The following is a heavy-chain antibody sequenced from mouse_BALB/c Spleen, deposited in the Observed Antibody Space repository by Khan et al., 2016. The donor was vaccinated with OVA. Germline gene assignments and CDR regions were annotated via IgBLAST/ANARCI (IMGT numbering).Heavy chain of an antibody. CDR1: GFSLTSYG. CDR3: AKFAGIYYSVDY. Sequence: QVQLKESGPGLVAPSQSLSITCTVSGFSLTSYGVNWVRQPPGKGLEWLGVIWGDGSTHYHSALISRLSISKDNSKSQDFLNLYSLKVDDTATYFCAKFAGIYYSVDYGGQGTSVTVSS. D-gene: IGHD1-1*02. CDR2: IWGDGST. J-gene: IGHJ4*01. V-gene: IGHV2-3*01.